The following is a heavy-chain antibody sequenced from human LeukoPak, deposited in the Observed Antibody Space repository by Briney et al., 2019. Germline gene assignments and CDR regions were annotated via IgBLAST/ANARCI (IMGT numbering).Heavy chain of an antibody. CDR3: ARDYSGEPLALRY. Sequence: ASVKVSCKASGYTFTGYYMHWVRRAPGHGLEWMGWINPNSGGTNYAQKFQGRVTMTRDTSISTAYMELSRLRSDDTAVYYCARDYSGEPLALRYWGQGTLVTVSS. V-gene: IGHV1-2*02. CDR2: INPNSGGT. D-gene: IGHD1-26*01. CDR1: GYTFTGYY. J-gene: IGHJ4*02.